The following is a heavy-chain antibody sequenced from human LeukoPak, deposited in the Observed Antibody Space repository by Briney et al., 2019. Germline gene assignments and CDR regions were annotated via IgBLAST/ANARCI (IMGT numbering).Heavy chain of an antibody. J-gene: IGHJ4*02. CDR3: ARGSATIQGYFDY. D-gene: IGHD5-12*01. CDR1: GFTFSSYA. V-gene: IGHV3-30-3*01. CDR2: ISYDGSNK. Sequence: GGSLRLSCAASGFTFSSYAMHWVRQAPGKGLEWVAVISYDGSNKYYADSVKGRFTISRDNSKNTLYLQMNSLRAEDTAVYYCARGSATIQGYFDYWGQGTLVTVSS.